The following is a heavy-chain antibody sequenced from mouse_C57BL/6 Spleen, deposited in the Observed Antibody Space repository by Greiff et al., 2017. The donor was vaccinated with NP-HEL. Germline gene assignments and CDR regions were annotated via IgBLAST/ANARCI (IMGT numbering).Heavy chain of an antibody. CDR2: INPSNGGT. D-gene: IGHD1-1*01. CDR3: ARSPLFYYDYGSSDAMDY. Sequence: QVQLQQPGTELVKPGASVKLSCKASGYTFTSYWMHWVKQRPGQGLEWIGNINPSNGGTNYNEKFKSKATLTVDKSSSTAYMQLSSLTSEDSAVYYWARSPLFYYDYGSSDAMDYWGQGTSVTVSS. V-gene: IGHV1-53*01. CDR1: GYTFTSYW. J-gene: IGHJ4*01.